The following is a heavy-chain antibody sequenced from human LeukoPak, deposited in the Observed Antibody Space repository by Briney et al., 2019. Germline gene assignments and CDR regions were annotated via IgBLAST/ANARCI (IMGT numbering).Heavy chain of an antibody. V-gene: IGHV3-30*04. Sequence: GGSLRLSCAASGFTFSSYAMHWVRQAPGKGLEWVAVISYDGSNKYYADSVKGRFTISRDNSKNTLYLQMNSLRAEDTAVYYCARDRASIVATIDYWGQGTLVTVSS. CDR3: ARDRASIVATIDY. D-gene: IGHD5-12*01. CDR2: ISYDGSNK. J-gene: IGHJ4*02. CDR1: GFTFSSYA.